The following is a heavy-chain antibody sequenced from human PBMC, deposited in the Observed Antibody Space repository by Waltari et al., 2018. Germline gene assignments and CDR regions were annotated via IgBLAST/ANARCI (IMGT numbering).Heavy chain of an antibody. D-gene: IGHD3-10*01. CDR2: IYYSGST. J-gene: IGHJ4*02. CDR1: GGSISSHY. Sequence: QVQLQESGPGLVKPSETLSLTCTVSGGSISSHYWTWIRLPPGKGLEWIGYIYYSGSTNYNPSLKSRVTISVDTSKNQFSLKLSSVTAADTAVYYCARARWFREFIFDYWGQGTLVTVSS. CDR3: ARARWFREFIFDY. V-gene: IGHV4-59*11.